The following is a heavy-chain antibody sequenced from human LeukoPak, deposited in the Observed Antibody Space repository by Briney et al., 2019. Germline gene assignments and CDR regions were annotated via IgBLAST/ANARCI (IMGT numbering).Heavy chain of an antibody. J-gene: IGHJ4*02. V-gene: IGHV3-23*01. CDR2: ISGSGGST. Sequence: GGSLRLSCAASGFTLSSYAMSWVRQAPGKGLEWVSAISGSGGSTYYADSVKGRFTISRDNSKNTLYLQMNSLRAEDTAVYYCAKSGSIVVVTDFDYWGQGTLVTVSS. CDR3: AKSGSIVVVTDFDY. D-gene: IGHD3-22*01. CDR1: GFTLSSYA.